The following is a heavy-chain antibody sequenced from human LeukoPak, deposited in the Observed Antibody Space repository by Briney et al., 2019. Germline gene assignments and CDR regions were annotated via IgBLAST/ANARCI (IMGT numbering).Heavy chain of an antibody. CDR3: AAGFITPDAFDI. D-gene: IGHD3-3*01. Sequence: GTSVKVSCKASGFTFTSSAMQWVRQARGQRLEWIGWIVVSSGNANYAQKFQERVTITRDMSTSTAYMELSSLRSEDTAVYYCAAGFITPDAFDIWGQGTMVTVSS. J-gene: IGHJ3*02. CDR1: GFTFTSSA. CDR2: IVVSSGNA. V-gene: IGHV1-58*02.